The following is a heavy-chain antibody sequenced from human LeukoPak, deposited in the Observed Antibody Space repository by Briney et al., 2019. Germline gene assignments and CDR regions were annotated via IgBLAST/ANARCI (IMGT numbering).Heavy chain of an antibody. CDR3: AREWN. CDR2: IKEDGSEK. Sequence: GGSLRLSCAASGFTFNRAWMSWVRQTPEKRLEFVANIKEDGSEKYYVDSVKGRFTISRDNAKNSLYLQMNSLRAEDTAVYYCAREWNWGQGSLVTVSS. V-gene: IGHV3-7*01. J-gene: IGHJ4*02. CDR1: GFTFNRAW.